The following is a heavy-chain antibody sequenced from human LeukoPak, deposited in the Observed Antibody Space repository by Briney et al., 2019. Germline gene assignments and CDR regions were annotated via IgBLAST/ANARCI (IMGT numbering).Heavy chain of an antibody. CDR1: GYTFTGYY. CDR2: INPNSGGT. J-gene: IGHJ4*02. D-gene: IGHD6-13*01. Sequence: ASVKVSCKASGYTFTGYYMHWARQAPGQGLEWMGWINPNSGGTNYAQKFQGRVTMTRDTSISTAYMELSRLRSDDTAVYYCARAGEKRQQLVQPFDYWGQGTLVTVSS. CDR3: ARAGEKRQQLVQPFDY. V-gene: IGHV1-2*02.